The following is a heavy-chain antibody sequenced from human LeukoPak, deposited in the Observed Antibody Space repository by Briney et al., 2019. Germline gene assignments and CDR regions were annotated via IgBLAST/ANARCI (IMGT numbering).Heavy chain of an antibody. CDR3: ARVIGYSGYETFDY. J-gene: IGHJ4*02. Sequence: ASVKVSCKASVGTFSSYAISWGRQAPGQGLEWRGGIIPIFGTAKYAQKFQGRVTITADESTSTAYMELSSLRSEDTAVYYCARVIGYSGYETFDYWGQGTLVTVSS. D-gene: IGHD5-12*01. CDR1: VGTFSSYA. CDR2: IIPIFGTA. V-gene: IGHV1-69*13.